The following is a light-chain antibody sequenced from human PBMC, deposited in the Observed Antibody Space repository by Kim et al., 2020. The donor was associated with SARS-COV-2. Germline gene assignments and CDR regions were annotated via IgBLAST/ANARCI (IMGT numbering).Light chain of an antibody. Sequence: ATFTCTGDTNNVGYEGAAWLQQHQGHPPKLRSHRNNNRPSGISDRLSASRSGNTASLTITGLQPEDEADYYCSAWDSSLSAWVFGGGTQLTVL. CDR1: TNNVGYEG. V-gene: IGLV10-54*01. J-gene: IGLJ3*02. CDR2: RNN. CDR3: SAWDSSLSAWV.